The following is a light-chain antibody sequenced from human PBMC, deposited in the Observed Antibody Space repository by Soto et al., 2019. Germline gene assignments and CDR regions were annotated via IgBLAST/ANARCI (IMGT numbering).Light chain of an antibody. V-gene: IGKV3-15*01. CDR3: QQYNKWPLT. CDR2: AVS. Sequence: EIMMTQSPGTLSASPGERATLSCRASQSFSSNLAWYQQKPGQAPRLLIYAVSTRATGIPARFSGSGSGTEFTLTISSLQSEDVAVYYCQQYNKWPLTFGQGTKVEIK. J-gene: IGKJ1*01. CDR1: QSFSSN.